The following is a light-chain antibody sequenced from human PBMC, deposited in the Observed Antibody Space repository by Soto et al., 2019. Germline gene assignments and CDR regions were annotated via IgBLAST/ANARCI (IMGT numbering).Light chain of an antibody. Sequence: QSVLTQPASVSGSPGQSITISCTGTSSDVGGYNYVSWYQQHPGKAPKLMIYDVSNRPSGVSNRFSGSKSGNTASLTISGLQAEDEADYSCTSYTSSSLFGGGTKLTVL. CDR3: TSYTSSSL. CDR2: DVS. J-gene: IGLJ2*01. V-gene: IGLV2-14*01. CDR1: SSDVGGYNY.